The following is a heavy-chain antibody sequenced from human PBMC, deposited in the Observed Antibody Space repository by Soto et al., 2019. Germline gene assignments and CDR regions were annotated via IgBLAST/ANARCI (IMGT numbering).Heavy chain of an antibody. Sequence: QVQLVESGGGVVQPGGSLRLSCATSGFSFSSHGFHWVRQAPGKGLEWVADIWSDGSKRYYADSVKGRFTISRDDAMKTLYRQMKSLRVEETAVYFGARDLIYGSMDMVPRGQGTLVTVSS. J-gene: IGHJ5*02. D-gene: IGHD3-10*01. CDR2: IWSDGSKR. V-gene: IGHV3-33*01. CDR3: ARDLIYGSMDMVP. CDR1: GFSFSSHG.